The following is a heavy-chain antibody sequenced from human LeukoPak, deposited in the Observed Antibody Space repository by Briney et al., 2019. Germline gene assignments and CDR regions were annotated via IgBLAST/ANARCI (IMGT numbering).Heavy chain of an antibody. CDR1: GFTLGDHW. D-gene: IGHD6-19*01. J-gene: IGHJ4*02. CDR3: ARGGWSLEY. CDR2: IKQDGSAK. V-gene: IGHV3-7*04. Sequence: GGSLRLSCEAYGFTLGDHWMTCVRQAPGRGLEWVAYIKQDGSAKDYVDSVKGRFTISRDNSKNSLYLQMNSLRAEDTAVYYRARGGWSLEYWGQGTLVTVSS.